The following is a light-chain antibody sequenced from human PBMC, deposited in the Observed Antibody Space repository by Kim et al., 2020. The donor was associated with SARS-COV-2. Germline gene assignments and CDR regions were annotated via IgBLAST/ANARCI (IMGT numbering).Light chain of an antibody. V-gene: IGLV1-40*01. CDR2: TTD. J-gene: IGLJ2*01. CDR1: SSSIGAGYE. Sequence: RVSIACTGSSSSIGAGYEVHWYQQFPGTAPNLLMYTTDNRPSGVPDRYSGSKSGTSASLAITGLQHEDEADYFCQSYDNSLSVAVFGGGTQLTVL. CDR3: QSYDNSLSVAV.